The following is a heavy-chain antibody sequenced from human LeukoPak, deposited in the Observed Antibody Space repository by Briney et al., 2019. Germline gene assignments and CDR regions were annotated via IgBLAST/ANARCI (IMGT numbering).Heavy chain of an antibody. V-gene: IGHV3-66*01. J-gene: IGHJ6*02. CDR2: IYSGGST. D-gene: IGHD2-15*01. Sequence: GGSLRLSCAASGFTVSSNYMSWVRQAPGKGLEGVSVIYSGGSTYYADSVKGRFTISRDNSKNTLYLQMNSLRAEDTAVYYCARVGGSILDVPFYYYGMDVWGQGTTVTVSS. CDR1: GFTVSSNY. CDR3: ARVGGSILDVPFYYYGMDV.